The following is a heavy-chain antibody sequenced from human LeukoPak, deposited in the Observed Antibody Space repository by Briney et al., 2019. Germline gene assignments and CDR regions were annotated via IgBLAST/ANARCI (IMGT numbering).Heavy chain of an antibody. D-gene: IGHD4-23*01. CDR2: INSDGSST. CDR1: GFTFSSYA. V-gene: IGHV3-74*01. Sequence: GGSLRLSCAASGFTFSSYAMSWVRQAPGKGLVWVSRINSDGSSTSYADSVKGRFTISRDNAKNTLYLQMNSLRAEDTAVYYCARGRGRRDYGGYWSYGMDVWGQGTTVTVSS. J-gene: IGHJ6*02. CDR3: ARGRGRRDYGGYWSYGMDV.